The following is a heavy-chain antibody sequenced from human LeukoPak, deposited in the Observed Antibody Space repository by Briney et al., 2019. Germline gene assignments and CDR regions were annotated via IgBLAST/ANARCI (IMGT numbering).Heavy chain of an antibody. CDR1: GGTFSSYA. CDR3: AKSPGFWSGYYPYREYFQH. D-gene: IGHD3-3*01. V-gene: IGHV1-69*05. J-gene: IGHJ1*01. CDR2: IFPIFGTA. Sequence: GASVKVSCKASGGTFSSYAISWVRQAPGQGLEWMGGIFPIFGTANYAQKFQGRVTITTDESTSTAYMELSSLRSEDTAVYYCAKSPGFWSGYYPYREYFQHWGQGTLVTVSS.